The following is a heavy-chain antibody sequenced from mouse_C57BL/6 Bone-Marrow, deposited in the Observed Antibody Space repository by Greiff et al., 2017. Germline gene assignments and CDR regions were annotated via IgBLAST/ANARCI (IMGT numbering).Heavy chain of an antibody. CDR2: IYPGSGNT. V-gene: IGHV1-76*01. CDR1: GYTFTDYY. Sequence: VQLQQSGAELVRPGASVKLSCKASGYTFTDYYINWVKQRPGQGLEWIARIYPGSGNTYYNEKFKGKATLTAEKSSSTAYMQLSSLTSEDSAVYFCARGDDGYLLFAYWGQGTLVTVSA. D-gene: IGHD2-3*01. J-gene: IGHJ3*01. CDR3: ARGDDGYLLFAY.